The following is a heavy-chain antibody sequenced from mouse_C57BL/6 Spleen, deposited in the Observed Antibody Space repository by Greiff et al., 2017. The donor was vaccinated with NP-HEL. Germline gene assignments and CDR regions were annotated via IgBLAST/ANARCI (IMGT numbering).Heavy chain of an antibody. CDR3: ASAEIRITTVDY. CDR2: IHPNSGST. CDR1: GYTFTSYW. Sequence: QVQLQQPGAELVKPGASVKLSCKASGYTFTSYWMHWVKQRPGQGLEWIGMIHPNSGSTNYNEKFKSKATLTVDKSSSTAYMQLSSLTSEDSAVYDCASAEIRITTVDYWGQGTTLTVSS. D-gene: IGHD1-1*01. V-gene: IGHV1-64*01. J-gene: IGHJ2*01.